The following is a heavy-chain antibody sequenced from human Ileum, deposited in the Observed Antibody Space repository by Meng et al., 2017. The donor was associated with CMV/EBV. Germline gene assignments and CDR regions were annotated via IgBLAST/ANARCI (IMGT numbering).Heavy chain of an antibody. CDR2: INPIDGGA. J-gene: IGHJ4*02. V-gene: IGHV1-46*01. CDR1: GYIFTRFF. D-gene: IGHD3-10*01. CDR3: ARDNMASGMSF. Sequence: SCKASGYIFTRFFMHWVRQAPGQGLQWMGKINPIDGGATYAQKFQGRVTMTRDMATNTVYLDLSSLRSEDTAVYYCARDNMASGMSFWGQGTLVTVSS.